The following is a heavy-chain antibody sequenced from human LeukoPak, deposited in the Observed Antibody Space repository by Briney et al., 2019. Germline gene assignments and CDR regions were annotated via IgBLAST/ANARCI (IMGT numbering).Heavy chain of an antibody. Sequence: ASVKVSCKASGYTFTSYYMHWVRQAPGQGLEWMGIINPSGGSTSYAQKFQGRVTMTRDTSTSTVYMELSSLRSEETAVYYCARAIGCSSTSCPYTYYYYGMDVWGKGTTVTVSS. CDR3: ARAIGCSSTSCPYTYYYYGMDV. CDR1: GYTFTSYY. D-gene: IGHD2-2*01. J-gene: IGHJ6*04. V-gene: IGHV1-46*01. CDR2: INPSGGST.